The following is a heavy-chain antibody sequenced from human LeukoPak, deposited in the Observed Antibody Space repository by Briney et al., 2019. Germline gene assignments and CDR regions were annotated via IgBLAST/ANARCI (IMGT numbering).Heavy chain of an antibody. Sequence: SVKVSCKASGGTFSSYAISWVRQAPGQGLEWMGRIIPIFGTANYAQKFQGRVTITTDESTSTAYMELSSLRSEDTAVYYCTRSLRYCSGGSCYWLYYFDYWGQGTLVTVSS. CDR2: IIPIFGTA. J-gene: IGHJ4*02. CDR1: GGTFSSYA. CDR3: TRSLRYCSGGSCYWLYYFDY. V-gene: IGHV1-69*05. D-gene: IGHD2-15*01.